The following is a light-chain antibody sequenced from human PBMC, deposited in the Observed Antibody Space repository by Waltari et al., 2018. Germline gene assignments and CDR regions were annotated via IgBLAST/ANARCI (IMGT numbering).Light chain of an antibody. CDR3: QQYDNLGRT. Sequence: QMTQSPSSLSASVGDRVTITCQASQDINNYLNWYQQKPGKAPKLLIYDGSTLQPGVPSRFSGSGFATEFTLTISSLQPEDIATYYCQQYDNLGRTFGGGTRVEIK. CDR2: DGS. V-gene: IGKV1-33*01. CDR1: QDINNY. J-gene: IGKJ4*01.